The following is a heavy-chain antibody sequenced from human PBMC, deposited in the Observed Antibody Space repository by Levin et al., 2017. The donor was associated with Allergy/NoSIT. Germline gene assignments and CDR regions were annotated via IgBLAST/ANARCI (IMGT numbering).Heavy chain of an antibody. CDR3: ARGATYDYIWGSYRPLDY. V-gene: IGHV3-53*01. CDR1: GFIVSSYY. D-gene: IGHD3-16*02. Sequence: ASVKVSCAASGFIVSSYYMNWVRQAPGKGLEWVSAIYIGGSTYYADSVKGRFTISRDNSKNTLYLQMNSLRAEDTAVYYCARGATYDYIWGSYRPLDYWGQGTLVTVSS. CDR2: IYIGGST. J-gene: IGHJ4*02.